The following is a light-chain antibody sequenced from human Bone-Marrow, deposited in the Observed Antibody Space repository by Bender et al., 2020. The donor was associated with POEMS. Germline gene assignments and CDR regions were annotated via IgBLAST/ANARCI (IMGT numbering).Light chain of an antibody. Sequence: QSALTQPASVSGSPGQSITISCAGTNSDVGDSDSVSWYQQHPDKAPQLLILDVQWRPWGFYRRFGGKKARSAAPVTIWGPQSEEEADYYCASDTSTNNVVCGGGTRLTVL. CDR1: NSDVGDSDS. CDR2: DVQ. J-gene: IGLJ2*01. V-gene: IGLV2-14*03. CDR3: ASDTSTNNVV.